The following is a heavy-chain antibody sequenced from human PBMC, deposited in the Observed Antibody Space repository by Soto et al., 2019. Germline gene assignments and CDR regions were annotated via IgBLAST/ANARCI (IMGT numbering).Heavy chain of an antibody. CDR1: GYTFTSYY. D-gene: IGHD4-17*01. V-gene: IGHV1-46*03. J-gene: IGHJ3*02. CDR3: ARDHYGHPPTDDAFDI. CDR2: INPSGGST. Sequence: QVQLVQSGAEVKKPGASVKVSCKASGYTFTSYYMHWVRQAPGQGLEWMGIINPSGGSTSYAQKCQGRVTMTRATSTSTVNMERSSLRSEDTSVYYCARDHYGHPPTDDAFDIWGQGTMVTVSS.